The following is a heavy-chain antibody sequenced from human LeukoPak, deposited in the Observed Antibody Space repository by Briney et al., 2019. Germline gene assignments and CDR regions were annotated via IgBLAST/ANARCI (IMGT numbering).Heavy chain of an antibody. CDR2: INPSGGST. CDR1: GYTFTSYY. Sequence: ASVKVSCKASGYTFTSYYMHWVRQAPGQGLEWMGIINPSGGSTNYAQKLQDRVTMTRDTSTSTVYMELSSLRSEATAVYYCARDPRYGSGQTWFDPWGQGTLVTVSS. V-gene: IGHV1-46*01. CDR3: ARDPRYGSGQTWFDP. J-gene: IGHJ5*02. D-gene: IGHD3-10*01.